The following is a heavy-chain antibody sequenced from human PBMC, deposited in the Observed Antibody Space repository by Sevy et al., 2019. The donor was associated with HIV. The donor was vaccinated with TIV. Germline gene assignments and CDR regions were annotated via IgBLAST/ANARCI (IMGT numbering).Heavy chain of an antibody. CDR3: AKDTIVVVGEDLDI. D-gene: IGHD3-22*01. J-gene: IGHJ3*02. Sequence: GGSLRLSCAVSGFTFSNYAMSWVRQAPGKGLEWVSAISGRDTGTFYAESVKGRFTISRDNSKNTLYLQMNSLRAEDTAVYYCAKDTIVVVGEDLDIWGRGTMVTVSS. V-gene: IGHV3-23*01. CDR2: ISGRDTGT. CDR1: GFTFSNYA.